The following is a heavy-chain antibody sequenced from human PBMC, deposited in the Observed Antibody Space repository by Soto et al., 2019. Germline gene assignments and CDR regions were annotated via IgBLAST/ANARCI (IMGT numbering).Heavy chain of an antibody. D-gene: IGHD2-15*01. CDR2: ISYDGSNK. Sequence: GESLKISCAASGFTFSSYGMHWVRQAPGKGLEWVAVISYDGSNKYYADSVKGRFTISRDNSKNTLYLQMNSLRAEDTAVYYCAKDLDIVVVVAAIPPWFDPWGQGTLVTVSS. V-gene: IGHV3-30*18. J-gene: IGHJ5*02. CDR1: GFTFSSYG. CDR3: AKDLDIVVVVAAIPPWFDP.